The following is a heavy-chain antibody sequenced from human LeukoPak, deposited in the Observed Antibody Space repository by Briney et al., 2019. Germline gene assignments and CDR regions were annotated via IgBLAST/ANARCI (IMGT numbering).Heavy chain of an antibody. CDR1: GYSISSGYY. V-gene: IGHV4-38-2*02. CDR2: IYHSGST. D-gene: IGHD3-10*01. J-gene: IGHJ4*02. Sequence: SETLSLTCTVSGYSISSGYYWGWIRQPPGKGLEWIGSIYHSGSTYYNPSLKSRVTISVDTSKNQFSLKLSSVTAADTAVYYCAKLSGSYYKFQPFDYWGQGTLVTVSS. CDR3: AKLSGSYYKFQPFDY.